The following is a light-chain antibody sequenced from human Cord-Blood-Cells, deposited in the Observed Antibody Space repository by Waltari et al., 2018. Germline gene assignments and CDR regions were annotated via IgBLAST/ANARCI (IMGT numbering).Light chain of an antibody. J-gene: IGKJ1*01. CDR1: QSVSSY. Sequence: ELVLTQSPATLSLSPGERATLSCRASQSVSSYLAWYQQKPGQAPRLLIYDASNRATGIPARFSGSGSGTDFTLTISSLEPEDFAVYYCQQRSNWQTFGQGT. CDR3: QQRSNWQT. V-gene: IGKV3-11*01. CDR2: DAS.